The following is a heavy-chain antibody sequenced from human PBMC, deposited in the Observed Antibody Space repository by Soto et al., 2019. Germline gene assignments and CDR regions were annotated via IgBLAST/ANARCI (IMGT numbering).Heavy chain of an antibody. CDR2: IIPIFSSR. J-gene: IGHJ6*02. D-gene: IGHD3-10*02. CDR3: ARGETYVGV. CDR1: RDTFNKYA. V-gene: IGHV1-69*19. Sequence: QVQLVQSGAEVKKPGSSVKVSCKTSRDTFNKYAFNWVRQAPGQGLEWMGWIIPIFSSRNYAEKFQGRVTITADDSTSPAYMDLRSRRFEDTAVYYCARGETYVGVWGQGTTVTVSS.